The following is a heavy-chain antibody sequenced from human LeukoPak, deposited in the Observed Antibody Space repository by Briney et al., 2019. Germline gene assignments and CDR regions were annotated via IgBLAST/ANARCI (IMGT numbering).Heavy chain of an antibody. Sequence: PGGSLRLSCAASGFTFSGYWMSWVRQAPGKGLEWVANIKQDGSEKNYVDSVKGRFTISRDNAKNSVYLQMNSLRAEDTAVYYCARRGATVTDDWGQGTLVTVSS. J-gene: IGHJ4*02. D-gene: IGHD4-17*01. CDR1: GFTFSGYW. CDR3: ARRGATVTDD. V-gene: IGHV3-7*01. CDR2: IKQDGSEK.